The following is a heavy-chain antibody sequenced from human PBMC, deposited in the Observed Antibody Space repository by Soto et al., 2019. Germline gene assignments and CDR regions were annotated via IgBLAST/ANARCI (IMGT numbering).Heavy chain of an antibody. Sequence: EVQLVESGGGLVQPGGSLSVSCAASGFTFGSYWMNWVRQAPGKGLVWVSRIDSDGSSTTYADSVKGRLTTSRDNAKNTLDLQMSSLRVEDTAVYYCARGRPYGMDVWGQGTTVTVSS. CDR2: IDSDGSST. J-gene: IGHJ6*02. CDR3: ARGRPYGMDV. V-gene: IGHV3-74*01. CDR1: GFTFGSYW.